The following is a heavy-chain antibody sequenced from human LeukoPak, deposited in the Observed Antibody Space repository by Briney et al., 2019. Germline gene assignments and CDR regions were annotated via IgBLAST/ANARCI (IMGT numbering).Heavy chain of an antibody. CDR1: GGSISSYY. J-gene: IGHJ4*02. D-gene: IGHD3-9*01. CDR3: ARQVLRYFDWLFDY. CDR2: IYYSGST. V-gene: IGHV4-59*01. Sequence: SETLSLTCTVSGGSISSYYWSWIRQPPGKGLEYIGYIYYSGSTNYNPSLKSRVTISVDTSKNQFSLKLSSVTAADTAVYYCARQVLRYFDWLFDYWGQGTLVTVSS.